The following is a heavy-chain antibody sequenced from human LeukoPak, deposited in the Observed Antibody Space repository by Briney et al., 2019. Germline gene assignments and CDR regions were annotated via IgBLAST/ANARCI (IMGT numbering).Heavy chain of an antibody. Sequence: PSETLSLTCTVSGGSISSSSYYWGWIRQPPGKGLEWIGSIYHSGSTNYNPSLKSRVAISVDKSKNQFSLKLSSVTAADTAVYYCARAVTAIPPDAFDIWGQGTMVTVSS. D-gene: IGHD2-21*02. J-gene: IGHJ3*02. CDR1: GGSISSSSYY. V-gene: IGHV4-39*07. CDR2: IYHSGST. CDR3: ARAVTAIPPDAFDI.